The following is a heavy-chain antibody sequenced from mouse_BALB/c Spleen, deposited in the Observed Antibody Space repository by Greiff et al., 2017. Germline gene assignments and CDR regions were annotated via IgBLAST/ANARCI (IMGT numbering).Heavy chain of an antibody. CDR2: IDPETGGT. Sequence: QVQLQQSGAELVRPGASVTLSCKASGYTFTDYEMHWVKQTPVHGLEWIGAIDPETGGTAYNQKFKGKATLTADKSSSTAYMELRSLTSEDSAVYYCTLLRQNFDYWGQGTTLTVSS. D-gene: IGHD1-2*01. V-gene: IGHV1-15*01. CDR1: GYTFTDYE. CDR3: TLLRQNFDY. J-gene: IGHJ2*01.